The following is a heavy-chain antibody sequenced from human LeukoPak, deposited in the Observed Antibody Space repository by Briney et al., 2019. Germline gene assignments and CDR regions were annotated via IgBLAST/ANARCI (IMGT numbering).Heavy chain of an antibody. Sequence: PSETLSLTXAVNGGSLSGLSWNWIRRSPGKGLEWIGEINQSGTTDYNPSLKNRVTMSVDTSKNQFSLKLTSVTAADTAVYFCGNKPDMSCRGGYCHVIDYWGQGTPVTVSS. V-gene: IGHV4-34*01. CDR3: GNKPDMSCRGGYCHVIDY. J-gene: IGHJ4*02. D-gene: IGHD2-21*02. CDR2: INQSGTT. CDR1: GGSLSGLS.